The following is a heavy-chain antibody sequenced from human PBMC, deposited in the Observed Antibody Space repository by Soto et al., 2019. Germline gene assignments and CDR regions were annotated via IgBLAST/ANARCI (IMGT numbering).Heavy chain of an antibody. J-gene: IGHJ4*02. CDR1: GFSFASFA. CDR2: ISGSDGKT. Sequence: DVRLAESGGGLVQPGGSLRLSCTTSGFSFASFAMTWVRQAPGKGLEWVATISGSDGKTYYADYVKGRFSISRNTSRKTLYLQMNSLRADDTAIFCCAKWTYLDYWGQGTRVTFSS. D-gene: IGHD5-12*01. V-gene: IGHV3-23*04. CDR3: AKWTYLDY.